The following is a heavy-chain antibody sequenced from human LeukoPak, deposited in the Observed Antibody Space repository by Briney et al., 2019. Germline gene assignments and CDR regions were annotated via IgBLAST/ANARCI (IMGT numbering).Heavy chain of an antibody. D-gene: IGHD1-26*01. V-gene: IGHV3-7*01. CDR3: ARDKPRGSYYGSIFDS. CDR1: GFTFSSYW. CDR2: IRDDGGEI. J-gene: IGHJ4*02. Sequence: GGSLRLSCEASGFTFSSYWLSWVRQAPGKGLEWVANIRDDGGEIYYVDSVKGRFTISRDNAKSSLFLQMNSLRAEDAAVYYCARDKPRGSYYGSIFDSWGQGTLVTVSS.